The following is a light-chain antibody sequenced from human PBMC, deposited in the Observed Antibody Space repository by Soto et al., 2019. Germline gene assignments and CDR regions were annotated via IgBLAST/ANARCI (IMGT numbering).Light chain of an antibody. J-gene: IGKJ1*01. CDR2: GAS. Sequence: EIVLTQSPGTLSLSPGERATLACRASQSVSSSYLAWYQQKPGQALRLLIYGASSRATGIPDRFRGSGFGTDFTLTISRLEPDDFAVYYCQQYGSSPTWTFGQGTKVEI. CDR1: QSVSSSY. CDR3: QQYGSSPTWT. V-gene: IGKV3-20*01.